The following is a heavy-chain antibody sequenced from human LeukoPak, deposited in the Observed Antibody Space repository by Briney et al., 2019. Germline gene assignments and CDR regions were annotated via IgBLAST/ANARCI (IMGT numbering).Heavy chain of an antibody. Sequence: ASVKVSCKASGYTFTSYGISWVRQAPGQGLEWMGWISAYNGNTNYAQKLQGRVTMTTDTSTSTAYMELRSLRSDDTAVYYCARDSPNYYDRGDDAFDIWGQGTMVTVSS. CDR3: ARDSPNYYDRGDDAFDI. D-gene: IGHD3-22*01. CDR2: ISAYNGNT. CDR1: GYTFTSYG. J-gene: IGHJ3*02. V-gene: IGHV1-18*01.